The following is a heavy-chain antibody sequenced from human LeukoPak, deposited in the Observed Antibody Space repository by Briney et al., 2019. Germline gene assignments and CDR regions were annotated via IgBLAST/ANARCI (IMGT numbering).Heavy chain of an antibody. J-gene: IGHJ5*02. CDR3: AKGYIVATIPWFDP. Sequence: PSETLSLTCTVSGGSISSSSYYWGWIRQPPGKGLEWIGSIYYSGSTCYNPSLKSRVTISVDTSKNQFSLKLSSVTAADTAVYYCAKGYIVATIPWFDPWGQGTLVTVSS. CDR1: GGSISSSSYY. V-gene: IGHV4-39*01. D-gene: IGHD5-12*01. CDR2: IYYSGST.